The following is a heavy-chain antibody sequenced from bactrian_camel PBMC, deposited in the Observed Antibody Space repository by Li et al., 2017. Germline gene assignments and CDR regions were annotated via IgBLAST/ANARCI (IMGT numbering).Heavy chain of an antibody. CDR1: GFTFSSYY. Sequence: QVQLVESGGGLVQPGGSLRLSCAASGFTFSSYYMNWVRQAPGKGLEWVSSIYSDGSNTNYADSVKGRLTISRDNAKNTVYLQMNSLKSEDTAQYYCVRDPQGVTWSGYFGAGARGPRSPSP. D-gene: IGHD3*01. CDR3: VRDPQGVTWSGYFGA. CDR2: IYSDGSNT. J-gene: IGHJ4*01. V-gene: IGHV3S6*01.